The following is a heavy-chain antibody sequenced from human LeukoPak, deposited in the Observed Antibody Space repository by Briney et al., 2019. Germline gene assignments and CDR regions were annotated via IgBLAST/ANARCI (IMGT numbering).Heavy chain of an antibody. Sequence: GASVKVSCKASGYTFTSYGISWVRQAPGQGLEWMGWISAYNGNTNYAQKLQGRVTMTTDTSTSTAYMELRSLRSDDAAVYYCASFVYSYGYDYWGQGTLVTVSS. CDR2: ISAYNGNT. CDR3: ASFVYSYGYDY. D-gene: IGHD5-18*01. J-gene: IGHJ4*02. V-gene: IGHV1-18*01. CDR1: GYTFTSYG.